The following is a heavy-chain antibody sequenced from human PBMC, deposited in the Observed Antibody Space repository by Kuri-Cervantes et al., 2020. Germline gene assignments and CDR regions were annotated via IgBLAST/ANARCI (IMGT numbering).Heavy chain of an antibody. V-gene: IGHV1-8*01. CDR1: GYTFTSYD. J-gene: IGHJ4*02. Sequence: ASVKVSCKASGYTFTSYDINWVRQATGQGLEWMGWMNPNSGNTGYAQKFQGRVTMTRDTSISTAYMELSRLRSDDTAVYYCARGTHGATALDYWGQGTLVTVSS. D-gene: IGHD1-26*01. CDR3: ARGTHGATALDY. CDR2: MNPNSGNT.